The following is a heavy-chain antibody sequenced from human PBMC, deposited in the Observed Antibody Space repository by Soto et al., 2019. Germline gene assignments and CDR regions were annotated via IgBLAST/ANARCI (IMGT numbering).Heavy chain of an antibody. CDR2: ISSDGKTK. J-gene: IGHJ4*01. D-gene: IGHD6-19*01. CDR3: AKEVAVAGDLDY. CDR1: GFTFSRYG. Sequence: GGSLRLSCVASGFTFSRYGIHWVRQAPGKGLEWVGVISSDGKTKYYADFVKGRFAISRDNSKNTLYLQMDSLRPEDTAVYYCAKEVAVAGDLDYWGHGTLVTV. V-gene: IGHV3-30*18.